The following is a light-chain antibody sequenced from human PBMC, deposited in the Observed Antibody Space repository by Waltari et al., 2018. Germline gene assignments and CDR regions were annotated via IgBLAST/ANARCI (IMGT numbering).Light chain of an antibody. CDR2: GAS. CDR3: QNHEKLPAV. CDR1: QNIGRY. V-gene: IGKV3-20*01. Sequence: SCRASQNIGRYLIWDQQNPGQAPRLLVYGASSRAAGIPDRFSGSGSGTDFSLTISRLEPEDFAVYYCQNHEKLPAVFGQGTKVEIK. J-gene: IGKJ1*01.